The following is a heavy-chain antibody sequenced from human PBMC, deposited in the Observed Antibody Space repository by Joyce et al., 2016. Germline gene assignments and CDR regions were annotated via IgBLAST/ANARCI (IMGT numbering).Heavy chain of an antibody. J-gene: IGHJ4*02. CDR3: ARSAVRGTLSPVFDY. CDR1: GYSFTSYW. V-gene: IGHV5-51*01. D-gene: IGHD3-16*01. Sequence: EVQLVQSGGEVKKPGESLKISCKGVGYSFTSYWLGWVRQMPGKGLELMGNINPEDSGTRYSPSSQGEVTISVDRSIKTAHLRWGSLRASDTAIYYCARSAVRGTLSPVFDYWGQGSLVTVSS. CDR2: INPEDSGT.